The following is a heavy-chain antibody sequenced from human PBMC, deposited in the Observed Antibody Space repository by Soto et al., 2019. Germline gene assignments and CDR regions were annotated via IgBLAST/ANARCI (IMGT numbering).Heavy chain of an antibody. CDR2: ISYSGNT. D-gene: IGHD2-2*01. CDR1: GDSLSSGNFY. J-gene: IGHJ4*02. V-gene: IGHV4-61*01. Sequence: SATWSLTCNVSGDSLSSGNFYWSWIRQPPGGTLEWIGYISYSGNTNYNPSLKSRLVISMEKSRNQFSLSLASVSAADTAVYYCGRESNYARIFLWGQGTLVTV. CDR3: GRESNYARIFL.